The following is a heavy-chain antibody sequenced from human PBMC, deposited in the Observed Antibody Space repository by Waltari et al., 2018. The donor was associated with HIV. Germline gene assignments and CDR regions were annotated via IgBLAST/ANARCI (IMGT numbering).Heavy chain of an antibody. CDR3: ASQVILLSGGRFDY. V-gene: IGHV4-34*01. Sequence: QVQLQQWGAGLLKPSETLSLTCAVYGGSFSGYYWSWIRQPPGKGLEWIGEINSSGGTHYNPSLNSRLTISVDPSKNQFSLKLRSVTAADTAVYYCASQVILLSGGRFDYWGQGNLVTVSS. J-gene: IGHJ4*02. CDR2: INSSGGT. D-gene: IGHD1-26*01. CDR1: GGSFSGYY.